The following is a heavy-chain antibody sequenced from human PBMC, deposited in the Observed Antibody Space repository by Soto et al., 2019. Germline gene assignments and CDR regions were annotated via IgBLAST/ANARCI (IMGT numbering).Heavy chain of an antibody. CDR2: IYNSVNT. CDR1: GDSISNGYYT. V-gene: IGHV4-30-4*01. CDR3: ARGPSGDKVDY. J-gene: IGHJ4*02. Sequence: QVQLQESGPGLVEPSQTLSLTCTVSGDSISNGYYTWSWIRQPPGKDLEWIGHIYNSVNTYSNPSLKSLITKSAATSKNQFSLKLSSVTAADTAVYYCARGPSGDKVDYWGQGTLVTVSS. D-gene: IGHD3-10*01.